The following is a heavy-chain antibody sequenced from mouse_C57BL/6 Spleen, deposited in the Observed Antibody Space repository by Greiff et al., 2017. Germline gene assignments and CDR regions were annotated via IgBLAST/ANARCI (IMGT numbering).Heavy chain of an antibody. CDR3: ARSRSTLYFDG. V-gene: IGHV1-52*01. CDR1: GYTFTSYW. J-gene: IGHJ2*01. Sequence: QVQLQQPGAELVRPGSSVKLSCKASGYTFTSYWMHWVKQRPIQGLEWIGNIDPSDSETHYNQKFKDKATLTVDKSSSTAYMQLSSLTSEDSAVYYCARSRSTLYFDGWGQGTTLTVSS. CDR2: IDPSDSET. D-gene: IGHD5-1*01.